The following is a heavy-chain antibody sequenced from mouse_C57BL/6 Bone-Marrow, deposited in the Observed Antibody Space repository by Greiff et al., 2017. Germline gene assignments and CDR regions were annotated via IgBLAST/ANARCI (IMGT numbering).Heavy chain of an antibody. V-gene: IGHV1-69*01. CDR1: GYTFTSYW. J-gene: IGHJ2*01. CDR2: IDPSDSYT. CDR3: ARNRLYYSNHYFDY. Sequence: QVQLQQPGAELVMPGASVKLSCKASGYTFTSYWMHWVKQRPGQGLEWIGEIDPSDSYTNYNQKFKGKSTLTVDKSSSTAYMQLSSLTSEDSAVYYCARNRLYYSNHYFDYWGQGTTRTVSS. D-gene: IGHD2-5*01.